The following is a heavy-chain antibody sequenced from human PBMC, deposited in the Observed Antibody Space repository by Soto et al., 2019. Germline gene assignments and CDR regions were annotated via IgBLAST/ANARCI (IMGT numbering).Heavy chain of an antibody. CDR3: ARDFSGYSYEAPPP. J-gene: IGHJ5*02. D-gene: IGHD5-18*01. CDR1: AYTVTSYY. V-gene: IGHV1-46*03. Sequence: SFKASCKTSAYTVTSYYMHFVRQAPGQGLEWMGIINPSGGSTSYAQKFQGRVTMTRDTSTSTVYMELSSLRSEDTAVYYCARDFSGYSYEAPPPWGQGTLVTVSS. CDR2: INPSGGST.